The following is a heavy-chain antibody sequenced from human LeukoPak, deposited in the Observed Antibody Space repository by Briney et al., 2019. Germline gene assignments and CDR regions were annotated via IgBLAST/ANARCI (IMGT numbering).Heavy chain of an antibody. CDR3: ARLGGNSVSHWFDP. V-gene: IGHV1-8*03. J-gene: IGHJ5*02. D-gene: IGHD4-23*01. CDR1: GGTFSSYA. Sequence: ASVKVSCKASGGTFSSYAISWVRQATGQGLEWMGWMNPNSGSTGYAQKFQGRVTITRNTSISTAYMELSSLRSEDTAVYYCARLGGNSVSHWFDPWGQGTLVTVSS. CDR2: MNPNSGST.